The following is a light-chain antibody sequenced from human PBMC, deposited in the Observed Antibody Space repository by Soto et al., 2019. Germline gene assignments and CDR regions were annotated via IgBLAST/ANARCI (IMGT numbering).Light chain of an antibody. CDR1: QGINNK. CDR3: QQYKNWPRT. J-gene: IGKJ1*01. V-gene: IGKV3-15*01. Sequence: EIVMTQSPATLSASPGETATLSCKASQGINNKLAWYQQKPGQAPRLLIHGASSRATGVPARFSGSGSGTDFTLTISSLQSEDFAVYYCQQYKNWPRTFGQGTKVEIK. CDR2: GAS.